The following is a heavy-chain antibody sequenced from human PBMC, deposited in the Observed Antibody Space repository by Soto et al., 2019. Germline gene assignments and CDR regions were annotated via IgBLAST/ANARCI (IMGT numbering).Heavy chain of an antibody. CDR1: GGSFSGYY. Sequence: QVQLQQWGAGLLKPSETLSLTCAVYGGSFSGYYWSWIRQPPGKGLEWIGEINHSGSTNYNPSLKSRVTISVDTSKNQFSLKLSSVTAADTAVYYCARGPIPDSTVTMGWFDPWGQGTLVTVSS. D-gene: IGHD4-4*01. J-gene: IGHJ5*02. V-gene: IGHV4-34*01. CDR3: ARGPIPDSTVTMGWFDP. CDR2: INHSGST.